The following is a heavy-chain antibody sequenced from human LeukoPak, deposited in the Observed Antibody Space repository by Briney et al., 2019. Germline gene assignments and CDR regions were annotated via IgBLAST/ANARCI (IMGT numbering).Heavy chain of an antibody. J-gene: IGHJ6*02. CDR2: INSDGSST. CDR1: GFTFSSYW. D-gene: IGHD5-18*01. V-gene: IGHV3-74*01. Sequence: GGSLRLSCAASGFTFSSYWMHWVRHAPGKGLVWVSRINSDGSSTSYADSVKGRFTISRDNAKNTLYLQMNSLRAEDTAVYYSARGRIQLWKFYYYYGMDGWGQGTTVTVSS. CDR3: ARGRIQLWKFYYYYGMDG.